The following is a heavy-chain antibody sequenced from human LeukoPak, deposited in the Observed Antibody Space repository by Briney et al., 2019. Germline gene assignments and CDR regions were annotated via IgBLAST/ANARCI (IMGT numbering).Heavy chain of an antibody. J-gene: IGHJ3*02. CDR2: IYYSGST. Sequence: SETLSLTCTVSGYSISSGYYWGWIRQPPGKGLEWIGYIYYSGSTNYNPSLKSRVTISVDTSKNQFSLKLSSVTAADTAVYYCARDLGYCSGGSCPSDAFDIWGQGTMVTVSS. D-gene: IGHD2-15*01. V-gene: IGHV4-38-2*02. CDR1: GYSISSGYY. CDR3: ARDLGYCSGGSCPSDAFDI.